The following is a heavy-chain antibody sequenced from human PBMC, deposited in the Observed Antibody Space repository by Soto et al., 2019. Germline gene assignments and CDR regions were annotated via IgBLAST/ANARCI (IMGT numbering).Heavy chain of an antibody. CDR2: VSGGGTT. CDR3: AREVQPVVRREYDC. J-gene: IGHJ4*02. V-gene: IGHV3-21*01. CDR1: GFTFSSCT. Sequence: EVQLVESGGDLVKPGGSLRLSCAVSGFTFSSCTMNWVRQAPGKGLEWVSSVSGGGTTYYADSVKGRFTISRDNARNSLYLQMNSLRTEDTAVYYCAREVQPVVRREYDCWGQGTRVTVSS. D-gene: IGHD1-1*01.